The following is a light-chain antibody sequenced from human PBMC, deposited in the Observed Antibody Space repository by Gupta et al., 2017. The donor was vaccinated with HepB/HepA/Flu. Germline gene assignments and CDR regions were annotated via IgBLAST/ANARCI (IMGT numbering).Light chain of an antibody. J-gene: IGLJ2*01. CDR1: SSDVASHNY. V-gene: IGLV2-23*02. Sequence: AALTQHASEPGSPGQSITISCTGTSSDVASHNYVSWYQHHPGKAPKLMIYEVNKRPSGVSDRFSGSKSDNTASLTISGLQAEDEANYYCCSYASGATFLFGRGTKLTVL. CDR3: CSYASGATFL. CDR2: EVN.